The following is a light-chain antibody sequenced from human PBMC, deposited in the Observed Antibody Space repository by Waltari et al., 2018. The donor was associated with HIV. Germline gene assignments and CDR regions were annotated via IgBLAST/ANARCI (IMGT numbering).Light chain of an antibody. Sequence: IQMTQSPSSLSASVGDRVTITCRAGQTISTYLNWYQQRPGKVPKLLIYGASSLQSGVPSRFSGSGSGTDFILTIRSLQPEDFATYYCQQSYRTPLSFGQGTKLEIK. CDR3: QQSYRTPLS. CDR1: QTISTY. V-gene: IGKV1-39*01. CDR2: GAS. J-gene: IGKJ2*03.